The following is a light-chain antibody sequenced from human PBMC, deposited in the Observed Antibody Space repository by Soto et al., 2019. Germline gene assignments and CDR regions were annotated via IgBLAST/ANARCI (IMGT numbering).Light chain of an antibody. CDR3: QQRSNWPFT. J-gene: IGKJ3*01. Sequence: EIVLTQSPATLSLSPGERATLSCWASQSVSSYLAWYQRKPGQAPRLLIYDASKRATGIPARFSGSGSGTDFTLTISSLEPEDFAVYYCQQRSNWPFTSGPGTKVEIE. CDR1: QSVSSY. V-gene: IGKV3-11*01. CDR2: DAS.